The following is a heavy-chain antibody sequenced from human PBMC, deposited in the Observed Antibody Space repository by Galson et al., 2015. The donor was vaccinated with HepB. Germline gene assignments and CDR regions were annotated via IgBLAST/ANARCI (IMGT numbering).Heavy chain of an antibody. CDR2: IYPGDSYT. D-gene: IGHD2-2*01. J-gene: IGHJ6*03. CDR3: ARSAVPVARCYYYYYYMDV. CDR1: GYRFTNYW. V-gene: IGHV5-51*01. Sequence: QSGAEVKKPGESLQISCKGSGYRFTNYWIGWVRQMPGKGLEWMGIIYPGDSYTTYSPSFQAQVTISADKSINTAYLQWSSLKTSDTALYYCARSAVPVARCYYYYYYMDVWGKGTTVTVSS.